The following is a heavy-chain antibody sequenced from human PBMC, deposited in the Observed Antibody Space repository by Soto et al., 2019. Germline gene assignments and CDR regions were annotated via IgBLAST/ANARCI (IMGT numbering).Heavy chain of an antibody. CDR2: ISGSGGST. V-gene: IGHV3-23*01. J-gene: IGHJ4*02. Sequence: EVQLLESGGGLVQPGGSRRLSRAASGFTFSNYAVTWVRQAPGKGLEWVSTISGSGGSTYYADSVKGRFTISRDNSKNTLYLQMNSLRAEDTAVYYCAKDQGSSWYEIDYWGQGTLVTVSS. CDR1: GFTFSNYA. D-gene: IGHD6-13*01. CDR3: AKDQGSSWYEIDY.